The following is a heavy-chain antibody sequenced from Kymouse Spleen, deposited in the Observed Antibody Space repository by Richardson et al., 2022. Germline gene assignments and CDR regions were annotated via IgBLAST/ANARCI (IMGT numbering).Heavy chain of an antibody. CDR3: TRLELGSYYYGMDV. CDR2: IRSKANSYAT. J-gene: IGHJ6*02. D-gene: IGHD1-7*01. Sequence: EVQLVESGGGLVQPGGSLKLSCAASGFTFSGSAMHWVRQASGKGLEWVGRIRSKANSYATAYAASVKGRFTISRDDSKNTAYLQMNSLKTEDTAVYYCTRLELGSYYYGMDVWGQGTTVTVSS. V-gene: IGHV3-73*02. CDR1: GFTFSGSA.